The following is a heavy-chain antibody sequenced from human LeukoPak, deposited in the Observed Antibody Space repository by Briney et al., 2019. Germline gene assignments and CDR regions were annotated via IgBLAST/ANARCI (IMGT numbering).Heavy chain of an antibody. CDR3: VRGDKNIAAAVVDY. Sequence: SETLSLTCTVSGDSISSYYWSWIRQPPGKGLEWIGYIHYSGITNYVPSLKNRVTMSVDTSKNQFSLKMSSMTAADTAVYYCVRGDKNIAAAVVDYWGQGTLVTVSS. J-gene: IGHJ4*02. CDR1: GDSISSYY. V-gene: IGHV4-59*01. D-gene: IGHD6-13*01. CDR2: IHYSGIT.